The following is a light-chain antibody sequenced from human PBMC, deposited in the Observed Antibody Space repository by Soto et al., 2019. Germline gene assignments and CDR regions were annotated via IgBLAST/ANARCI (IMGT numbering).Light chain of an antibody. J-gene: IGKJ1*01. CDR3: QQFYRYPWT. Sequence: DIQMTQSPSTLSASVGDRVTITCRASQSVDTCLAWYQQKPGKAPHLLIYKASSLETGVPSRFSGIVSVTEFTLTISSLQPDYFATYYCQQFYRYPWTFGQGTKVEIK. CDR1: QSVDTC. V-gene: IGKV1-5*03. CDR2: KAS.